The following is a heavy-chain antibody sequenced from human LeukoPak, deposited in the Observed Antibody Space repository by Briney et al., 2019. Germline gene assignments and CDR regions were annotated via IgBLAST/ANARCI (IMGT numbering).Heavy chain of an antibody. CDR1: GYTFTSFG. J-gene: IGHJ6*02. Sequence: ASVKVSCKAAGYTFTSFGISWVRQAPGQGLEWMGWISAYNGNTNYAQKLQGRVTMTTDTSTSTAYMELRSLRSDDTAVYYCARELGYSSGWNYYYGMDVWGQGTTVTVSS. D-gene: IGHD6-19*01. CDR2: ISAYNGNT. V-gene: IGHV1-18*01. CDR3: ARELGYSSGWNYYYGMDV.